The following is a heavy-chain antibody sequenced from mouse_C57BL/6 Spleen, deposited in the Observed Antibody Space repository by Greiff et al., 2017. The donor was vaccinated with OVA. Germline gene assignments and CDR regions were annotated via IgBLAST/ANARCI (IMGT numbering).Heavy chain of an antibody. J-gene: IGHJ1*03. Sequence: ESGPGLVKPSQSLSLTCSVTGYSITSGYYWNWIRQFPGNKLEWMGYISYDGSNNYNPSLKNRISITRDTSKNQFFLKLNSVTTEDTATYYCARGITGYFDVWGTGTTVTVSS. CDR1: GYSITSGYY. D-gene: IGHD1-1*01. V-gene: IGHV3-6*01. CDR2: ISYDGSN. CDR3: ARGITGYFDV.